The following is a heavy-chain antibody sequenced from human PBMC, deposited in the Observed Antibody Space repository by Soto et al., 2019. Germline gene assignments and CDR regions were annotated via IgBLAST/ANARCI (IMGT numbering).Heavy chain of an antibody. CDR1: GGPISSGDYY. CDR2: IHNRGSI. D-gene: IGHD2-2*01. CDR3: ARDRLGYCTSTSCYYGMDV. Sequence: QVQLQESGPGLVKPSQTLSLTGTVSGGPISSGDYYWTWIRQPPGKGLECIGSIHNRGSIYYNPSRKTRLAISADTSKNQFSLRLRSVTAADTAVYYWARDRLGYCTSTSCYYGMDVWGQGTTLTVSS. J-gene: IGHJ6*02. V-gene: IGHV4-30-4*01.